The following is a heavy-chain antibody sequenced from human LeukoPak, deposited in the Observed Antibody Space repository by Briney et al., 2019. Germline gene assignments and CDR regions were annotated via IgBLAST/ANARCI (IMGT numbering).Heavy chain of an antibody. CDR2: INPNSGGT. CDR1: GYTFTGYY. J-gene: IGHJ4*02. Sequence: ASVKVSCKASGYTFTGYYMHWVRQAPGQGLEWMGWINPNSGGTNYAQKFQGRVTMTRDTSISTAYMELSRLRSDDTAVYYCARERVVPAARGEFDYWGQGTLVTVSS. V-gene: IGHV1-2*02. D-gene: IGHD2-2*01. CDR3: ARERVVPAARGEFDY.